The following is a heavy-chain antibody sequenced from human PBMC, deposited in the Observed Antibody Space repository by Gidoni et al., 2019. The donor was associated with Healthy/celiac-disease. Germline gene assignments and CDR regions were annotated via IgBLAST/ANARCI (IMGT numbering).Heavy chain of an antibody. D-gene: IGHD3-16*02. Sequence: EVQLVESGGGLVQPGGSLRLSCAASGFTFSSYWMSWVRQAPGKGLEWVANIKQDGSEKYYVDSVKGRFTISRDNAKNSLYLQMNSLRAEDTAVYYCARNAIMGYYDYVWGSYRYTSFDYWGQGTLVTVSS. CDR1: GFTFSSYW. J-gene: IGHJ4*02. V-gene: IGHV3-7*01. CDR3: ARNAIMGYYDYVWGSYRYTSFDY. CDR2: IKQDGSEK.